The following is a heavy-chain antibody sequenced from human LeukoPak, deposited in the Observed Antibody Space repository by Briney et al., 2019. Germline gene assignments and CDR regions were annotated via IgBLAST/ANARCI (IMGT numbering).Heavy chain of an antibody. J-gene: IGHJ4*02. D-gene: IGHD3-10*01. CDR3: ARVVDMVRGVAIDY. Sequence: GGSLRLSCAASGFTFSSYAMSWVRQAPGKGLEWVSAISGSGGSTYYADSVKGRFTISRDNSKNTLYLQMNSLRAEDTAVYYCARVVDMVRGVAIDYWGQGTLVTVSS. CDR1: GFTFSSYA. V-gene: IGHV3-23*01. CDR2: ISGSGGST.